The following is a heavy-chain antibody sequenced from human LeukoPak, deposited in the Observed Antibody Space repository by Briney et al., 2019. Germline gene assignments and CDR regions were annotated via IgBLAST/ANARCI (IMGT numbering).Heavy chain of an antibody. Sequence: GGSLRLSCAASGFTFSSYAMSWVRQAPGKGLEWVSAISGSGGSTYYADSVKGRFTISRDNSKNTLYLQMNSLRAEDTAVYYCVKDRLRSKSGGYWGQGTLVTVSS. D-gene: IGHD3-10*01. CDR3: VKDRLRSKSGGY. CDR1: GFTFSSYA. J-gene: IGHJ4*02. V-gene: IGHV3-23*01. CDR2: ISGSGGST.